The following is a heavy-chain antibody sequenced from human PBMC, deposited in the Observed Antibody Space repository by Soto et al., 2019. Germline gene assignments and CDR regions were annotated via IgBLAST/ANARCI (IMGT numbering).Heavy chain of an antibody. D-gene: IGHD2-15*01. CDR2: LYYSGNT. CDR3: ARVGGVAARTFDY. CDR1: GGSISPFY. V-gene: IGHV4-59*01. J-gene: IGHJ4*02. Sequence: SETLSLTCTVSGGSISPFYWSWVRQPPGKGLEWIGYLYYSGNTNYSPSLKSRVTISVDASKNQVSLRLTSVTAADTAVYYCARVGGVAARTFDYWGQGTVVTVSS.